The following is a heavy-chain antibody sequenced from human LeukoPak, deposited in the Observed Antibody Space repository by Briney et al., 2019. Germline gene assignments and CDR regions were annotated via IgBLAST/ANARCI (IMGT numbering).Heavy chain of an antibody. CDR2: IKQDGSEK. Sequence: GGSLRRSCAASGFTFSSYWMSWLRQAPGKGLEWVANIKQDGSEKYYVDSVKGRFTISRDNAKNSLYLQMNSLRAEDAAVYYCARDLTYDFWSGYYSGYYYMDVWGKGTAVTVSS. V-gene: IGHV3-7*01. D-gene: IGHD3-3*01. J-gene: IGHJ6*03. CDR1: GFTFSSYW. CDR3: ARDLTYDFWSGYYSGYYYMDV.